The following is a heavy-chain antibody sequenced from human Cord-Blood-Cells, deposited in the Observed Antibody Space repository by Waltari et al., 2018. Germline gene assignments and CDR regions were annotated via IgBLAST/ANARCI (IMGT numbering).Heavy chain of an antibody. D-gene: IGHD2-2*01. V-gene: IGHV4-4*02. CDR3: ARWRRYCSSTSCSKNWYFDL. CDR2: IYHSGST. Sequence: QVQLQESGPGLVKPSGTLSLTCAVSGGSISSSNWWSWFRQPPGKGLEWIGEIYHSGSTNYSPSLKSRVTISVNKSKNQFSLKLSSVTAADTAVYYCARWRRYCSSTSCSKNWYFDLWGRGTLVTVSS. J-gene: IGHJ2*01. CDR1: GGSISSSNW.